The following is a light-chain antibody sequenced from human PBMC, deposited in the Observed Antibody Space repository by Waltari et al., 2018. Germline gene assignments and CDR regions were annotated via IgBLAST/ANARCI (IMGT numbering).Light chain of an antibody. CDR3: QRYVNLPAT. CDR1: QSVGRS. CDR2: DAS. J-gene: IGKJ1*01. Sequence: EIVLTQSPGTLSLSPGERATLSCRASQSVGRSLAWYQQKPGQAPRLLIYDASIRATGTPDRFSGSGSGTDFSPTISILVPEDFAVDYCQRYVNLPATFRKGTKVEIK. V-gene: IGKV3-20*01.